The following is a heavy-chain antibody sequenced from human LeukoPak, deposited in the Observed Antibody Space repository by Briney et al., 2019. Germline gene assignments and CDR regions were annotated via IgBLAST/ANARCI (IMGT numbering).Heavy chain of an antibody. Sequence: RSSETLSLTCTVSGGSISTSSYYWGWVRQPPGKGLEWIGNIFYSGSTYYSPSLKSRVTISVDTSKNQFSLKLSSVTAADTAVYYCARALMVRGVNSYYYYYMDVWGKGTTVTISS. J-gene: IGHJ6*03. CDR2: IFYSGST. CDR3: ARALMVRGVNSYYYYYMDV. CDR1: GGSISTSSYY. D-gene: IGHD3-10*01. V-gene: IGHV4-39*07.